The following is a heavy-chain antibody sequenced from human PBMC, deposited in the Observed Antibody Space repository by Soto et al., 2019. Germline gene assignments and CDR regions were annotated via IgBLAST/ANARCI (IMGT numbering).Heavy chain of an antibody. CDR1: GGSISSYY. J-gene: IGHJ6*02. CDR3: AREGYSSGYYYYYGMDV. Sequence: QVQLQESGPGLVKPSETLSLTCTVSGGSISSYYWSWIRQPPGKGLEWTEYIYYSGGTNYNPSLKGRVTISVDTAKHQFSLKLSSVSAADTAVYYCAREGYSSGYYYYYGMDVWGQGTMVTVSS. V-gene: IGHV4-59*01. CDR2: IYYSGGT. D-gene: IGHD3-22*01.